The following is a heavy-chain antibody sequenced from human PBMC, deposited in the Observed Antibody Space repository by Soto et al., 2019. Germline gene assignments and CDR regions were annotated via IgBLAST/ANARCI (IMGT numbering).Heavy chain of an antibody. CDR1: GDSINSDYYY. Sequence: SETLSLTCTVSGDSINSDYYYWSWVRQPPGKGLEWIGYISNSGSTYSSPSLKSRVTISIDTSKNQFSLKLNSVTAADTAVYYCAREWGDCGDGSRNLPFFDYWGQRILVTVSS. D-gene: IGHD2-15*01. CDR3: AREWGDCGDGSRNLPFFDY. J-gene: IGHJ4*02. V-gene: IGHV4-30-4*01. CDR2: ISNSGST.